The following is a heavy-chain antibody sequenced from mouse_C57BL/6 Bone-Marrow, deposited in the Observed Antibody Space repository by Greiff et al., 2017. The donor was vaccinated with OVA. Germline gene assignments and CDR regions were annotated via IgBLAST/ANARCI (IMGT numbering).Heavy chain of an antibody. CDR2: IRRKSNNSAT. J-gene: IGHJ3*01. CDR3: VRHDDYSAWFAY. Sequence: EVKLMESGGGLVQPKGSLKLSCAASGFSFNTYAMNWVRQAPGQGLEWVARIRRKSNNSATYYADPVKARFTISRDDSESTLYLQMNSLKTEDTARYYCVRHDDYSAWFAYWGQGTRVTVSA. CDR1: GFSFNTYA. D-gene: IGHD2-3*01. V-gene: IGHV10-1*01.